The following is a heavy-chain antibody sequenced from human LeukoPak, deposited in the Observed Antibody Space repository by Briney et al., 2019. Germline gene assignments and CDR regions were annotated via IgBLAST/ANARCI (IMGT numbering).Heavy chain of an antibody. CDR2: INPNSGGT. D-gene: IGHD3-3*01. J-gene: IGHJ5*02. CDR3: ARDTIFGVGPNWFDP. V-gene: IGHV1-2*04. CDR1: GYTFTGYY. Sequence: ASVKVSCKASGYTFTGYYMHWVRQAPGQGLEWIGWINPNSGGTNYAQKFQGWVTMTRDTSISTAYMELSRLRSDDTAVYYCARDTIFGVGPNWFDPWGQGILVTVSS.